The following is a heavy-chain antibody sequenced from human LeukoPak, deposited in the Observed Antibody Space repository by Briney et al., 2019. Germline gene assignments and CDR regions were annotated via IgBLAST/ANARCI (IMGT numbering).Heavy chain of an antibody. CDR2: IYSGGST. J-gene: IGHJ4*02. CDR1: GFTVSSNY. D-gene: IGHD4-17*01. V-gene: IGHV3-53*01. CDR3: ARFMNNFDGDCFDY. Sequence: GGSLRLSCAASGFTVSSNYMSWVRQAPGKGLEWVSVIYSGGSTYYADSVKGRFTISRDNSKNTLYLQMNSLRAEDTAVYYCARFMNNFDGDCFDYWGQGTLVTVSS.